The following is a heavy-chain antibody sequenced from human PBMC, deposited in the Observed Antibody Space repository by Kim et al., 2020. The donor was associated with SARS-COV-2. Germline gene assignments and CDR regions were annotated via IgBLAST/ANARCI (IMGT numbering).Heavy chain of an antibody. CDR3: AREGWGDNWFDP. CDR2: IDPSDSYT. V-gene: IGHV5-10-1*01. CDR1: GYSFTSYW. D-gene: IGHD1-26*01. Sequence: GESLKISCKGSGYSFTSYWISWVRQMPGKGLEWMGRIDPSDSYTNYSPSFQGHVTIPADKSISTAYLQWSSLKASDAAMYYCAREGWGDNWFDPWGQGTLVTVSS. J-gene: IGHJ5*02.